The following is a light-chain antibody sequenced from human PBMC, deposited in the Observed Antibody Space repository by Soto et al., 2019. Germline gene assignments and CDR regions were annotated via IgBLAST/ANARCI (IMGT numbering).Light chain of an antibody. CDR2: DVS. Sequence: QSALTQPASVSGSHGQSIPISCTGTSSDVGGYNYVSWYQQHPGKAPKLMIYDVSNRPSGVSNRFSGSKSGNTASLTSSGLQAEYEADYYCSSYTSRCSSTYVFGTGTKLTVL. CDR1: SSDVGGYNY. V-gene: IGLV2-14*01. J-gene: IGLJ1*01. CDR3: SSYTSRCSSTYV.